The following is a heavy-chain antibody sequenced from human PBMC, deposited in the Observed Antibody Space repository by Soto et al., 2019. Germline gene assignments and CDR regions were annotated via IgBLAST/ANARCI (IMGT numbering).Heavy chain of an antibody. D-gene: IGHD2-15*01. Sequence: ASVKVSCKASGYTFTSYYMHWVRQAPGQGLEWMGIINPSGGSTSYAQKFQGRVTMTRDTSTSTVYMELGSLRSEDTAVYYCASVYCSGGSCYSGLVDWFDPWGQGTLVTVSS. J-gene: IGHJ5*02. V-gene: IGHV1-46*03. CDR2: INPSGGST. CDR3: ASVYCSGGSCYSGLVDWFDP. CDR1: GYTFTSYY.